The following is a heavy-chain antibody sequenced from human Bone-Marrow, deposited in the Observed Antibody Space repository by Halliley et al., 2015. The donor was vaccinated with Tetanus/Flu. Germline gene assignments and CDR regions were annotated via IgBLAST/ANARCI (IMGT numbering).Heavy chain of an antibody. J-gene: IGHJ6*02. V-gene: IGHV4-31*02. D-gene: IGHD2-15*01. Sequence: YSGNPSYSPSLKSRVTMSVDTSKNQVSLNLTSVTAADTAVYFCARTTDCSGGNYCSVGHHGLDVWGQGTTLTVSS. CDR3: ARTTDCSGGNYCSVGHHGLDV. CDR2: YSGNP.